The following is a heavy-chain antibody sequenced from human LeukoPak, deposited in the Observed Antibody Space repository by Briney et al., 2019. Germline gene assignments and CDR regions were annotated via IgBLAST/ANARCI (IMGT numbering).Heavy chain of an antibody. CDR3: ARGRWGFGGDPDYFDY. V-gene: IGHV1-18*01. J-gene: IGHJ4*02. CDR1: DYTFTSYG. D-gene: IGHD3-10*01. Sequence: GASVKVSCKASDYTFTSYGISWVRQAPGQGLEWMGWISPYSDNTNYAQNLQGRVTMTTDTSTSTAYMELRSLTSDDTAMYYCARGRWGFGGDPDYFDYWGQGTLVTVSS. CDR2: ISPYSDNT.